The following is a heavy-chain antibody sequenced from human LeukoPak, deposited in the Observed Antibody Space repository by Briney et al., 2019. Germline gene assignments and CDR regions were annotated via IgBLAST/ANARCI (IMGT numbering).Heavy chain of an antibody. V-gene: IGHV3-21*04. CDR3: AKTWGAMVRGVNLQPFDY. Sequence: GGSLRLSCAASGFTFSSYSMNWVRQAPGKGLEWVSSISSSSSYIYYADSVKGRFTISRDNAKNSLYLQMNSLRAEDTAVYYCAKTWGAMVRGVNLQPFDYWGQGTLVTVSS. CDR2: ISSSSSYI. D-gene: IGHD3-10*01. CDR1: GFTFSSYS. J-gene: IGHJ4*02.